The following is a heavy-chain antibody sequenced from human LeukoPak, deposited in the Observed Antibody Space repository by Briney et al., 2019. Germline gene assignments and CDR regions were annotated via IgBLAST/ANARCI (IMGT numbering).Heavy chain of an antibody. J-gene: IGHJ6*02. D-gene: IGHD3-10*01. V-gene: IGHV3-30*03. CDR1: GFTFSSYG. Sequence: PGRSLRLSCAASGFTFSSYGMHWVRQAPGKGLEWVAVISYDGSNKYYADSVKGRFTISRDNSKNTLYLQMNSLRAEDTAVYYCARFSSRGVRGPHPWRGGYYYGMDVWGQGTTVTVSS. CDR2: ISYDGSNK. CDR3: ARFSSRGVRGPHPWRGGYYYGMDV.